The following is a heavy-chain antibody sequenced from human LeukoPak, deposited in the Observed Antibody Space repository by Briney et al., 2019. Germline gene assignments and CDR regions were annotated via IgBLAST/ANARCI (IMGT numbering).Heavy chain of an antibody. CDR1: GFTFSDYY. CDR2: ISRGGNTI. Sequence: GGSLRLSCAVSGFTFSDYYMNWVRQAPGKGQEWISYISRGGNTIYYADSVRGRFTISRDNTKNSLFLQMDSLRVEDTAMYFCVRETTGNSLDFWGQGTLVTVSS. J-gene: IGHJ4*02. D-gene: IGHD4-23*01. CDR3: VRETTGNSLDF. V-gene: IGHV3-11*01.